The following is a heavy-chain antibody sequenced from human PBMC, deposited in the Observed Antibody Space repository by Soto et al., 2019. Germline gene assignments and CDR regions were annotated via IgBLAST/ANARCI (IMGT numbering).Heavy chain of an antibody. Sequence: PGGSLRLSCAASGFTFSTYAMTWVRQAPGKGLEWVSAISGSGGTTYSADSVKGRFTISRDNSRNTLYLQMNSLRAEDTALYYCARGKLVRWLPNYFYALDVWGQGTTVTVSS. D-gene: IGHD4-17*01. J-gene: IGHJ6*02. CDR2: ISGSGGTT. V-gene: IGHV3-23*01. CDR3: ARGKLVRWLPNYFYALDV. CDR1: GFTFSTYA.